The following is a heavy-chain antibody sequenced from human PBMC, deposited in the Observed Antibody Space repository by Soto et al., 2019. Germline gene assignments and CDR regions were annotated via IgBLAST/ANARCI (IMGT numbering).Heavy chain of an antibody. Sequence: QVQLQESGPGLVKPSQTLSLTCTVSGGSISSGAYYWSWIRQHPGKGLEWIGYIYYSGTTYYNPSIKSRLDIAVDRSKNQFSLKLSSVTAADTALYYCARGYDTSGYWGGLDFDYWGQGTLVTVSS. CDR1: GGSISSGAYY. CDR3: ARGYDTSGYWGGLDFDY. V-gene: IGHV4-31*03. CDR2: IYYSGTT. D-gene: IGHD3-22*01. J-gene: IGHJ4*02.